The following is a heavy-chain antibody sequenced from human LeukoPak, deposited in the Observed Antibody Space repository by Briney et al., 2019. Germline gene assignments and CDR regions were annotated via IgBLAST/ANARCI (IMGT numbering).Heavy chain of an antibody. Sequence: GGSLRLSCAASGFIVSTNYMTWVRQAPGEGLQWVAILFSDRRTFYADTVKGRFTVSRDNSKNTLYLQMNSLRPEDTAVYYCAKDVVIGASYDYGDYIPLPHWGQGTLVTVSS. J-gene: IGHJ1*01. V-gene: IGHV3-66*02. D-gene: IGHD4-17*01. CDR1: GFIVSTNY. CDR3: AKDVVIGASYDYGDYIPLPH. CDR2: LFSDRRT.